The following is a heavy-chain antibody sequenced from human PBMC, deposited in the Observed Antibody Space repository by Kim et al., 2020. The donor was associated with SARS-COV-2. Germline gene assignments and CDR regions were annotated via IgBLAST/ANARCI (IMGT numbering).Heavy chain of an antibody. CDR1: GFTFSNYA. D-gene: IGHD3-10*01. V-gene: IGHV3-23*01. J-gene: IGHJ4*02. CDR3: AKEGTPSYGSGSYSLDC. CDR2: IGGSGTTT. Sequence: GGSLRLSCAASGFTFSNYAMSWVRQAPGKGLEWVSGIGGSGTTTYYADSVKGRFTISRDNSKNTLYLQMNSLGAEDTAVYYCAKEGTPSYGSGSYSLDCWGQGTLVTVSS.